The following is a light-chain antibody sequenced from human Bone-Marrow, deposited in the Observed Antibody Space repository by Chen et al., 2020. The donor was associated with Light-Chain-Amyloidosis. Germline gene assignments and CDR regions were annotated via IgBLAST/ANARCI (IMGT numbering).Light chain of an antibody. CDR3: ATWDDSLSGYV. Sequence: QSVLTRQPSAFGTPGQRVPTPCSGSTSNIGSNSVYWSQQLPGTAPKLLIYRNNQRPSGAPDRFSGSKSGTSASLAISGLRSEDEADYYCATWDDSLSGYVFGTGTRVTVL. CDR2: RNN. J-gene: IGLJ1*01. V-gene: IGLV1-47*01. CDR1: TSNIGSNS.